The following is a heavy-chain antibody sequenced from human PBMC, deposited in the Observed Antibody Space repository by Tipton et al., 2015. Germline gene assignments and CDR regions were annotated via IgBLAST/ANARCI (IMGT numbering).Heavy chain of an antibody. D-gene: IGHD6-13*01. CDR3: AKELKTSWYGDAFDF. V-gene: IGHV3-23*01. J-gene: IGHJ3*01. Sequence: SLRLSCTASTFSFSNYPMSWVRQAPGKGLEWVSAISGSDGRTNYADSVKGRFTISRDNSKNTVSLQMNSLRAEDTAVYYCAKELKTSWYGDAFDFWGQGTMVPVSS. CDR2: ISGSDGRT. CDR1: TFSFSNYP.